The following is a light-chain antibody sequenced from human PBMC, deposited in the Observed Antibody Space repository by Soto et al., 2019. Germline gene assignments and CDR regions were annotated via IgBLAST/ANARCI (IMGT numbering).Light chain of an antibody. Sequence: EIVLTQSPGTLSLSPGERATLSCRASQSVSSNYLAWYQQKPGQAPRLLIYGASSRATGIPDRFSGSGSGTEFTLTISSLQSEDCAIYYCQQYHTWPITFGGGTKVEIK. CDR3: QQYHTWPIT. V-gene: IGKV3-20*01. CDR1: QSVSSNY. CDR2: GAS. J-gene: IGKJ4*01.